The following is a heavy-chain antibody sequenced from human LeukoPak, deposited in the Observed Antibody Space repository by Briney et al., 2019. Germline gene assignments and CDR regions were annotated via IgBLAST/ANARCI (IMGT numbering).Heavy chain of an antibody. V-gene: IGHV4-39*01. CDR2: ISDTGST. CDR3: ASFAPSSGFDY. Sequence: SETLSLTCTVSGGSIITRSYYWGWIRRPPGKGLEWLGTISDTGSTYYNPSLKSRVTMSVDTSKKQFSLRLSSVTAADTAVYYCASFAPSSGFDYWGQGTLVTVSS. D-gene: IGHD6-19*01. J-gene: IGHJ4*02. CDR1: GGSIITRSYY.